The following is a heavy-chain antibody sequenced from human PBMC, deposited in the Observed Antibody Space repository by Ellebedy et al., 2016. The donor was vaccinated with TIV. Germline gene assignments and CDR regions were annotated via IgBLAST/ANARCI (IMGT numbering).Heavy chain of an antibody. J-gene: IGHJ6*03. CDR3: ARDRGSSGTYYPRLGYYYYMDV. CDR2: ISTNNGNT. Sequence: ASVKVSCXASGYTFIRYHISWVRQAPGQGLECMGWISTNNGNTNYAQHLQGRVTMTTDTSTSTTYMELRSLRSEDTAVYYCARDRGSSGTYYPRLGYYYYMDVWGKGTTVTVSS. CDR1: GYTFIRYH. V-gene: IGHV1-18*01. D-gene: IGHD1-26*01.